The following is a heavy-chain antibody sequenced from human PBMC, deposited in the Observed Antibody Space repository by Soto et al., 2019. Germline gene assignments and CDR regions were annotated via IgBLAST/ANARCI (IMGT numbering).Heavy chain of an antibody. CDR2: ISAYNGNT. CDR3: ARDAVVPASPCRDPFDY. J-gene: IGHJ4*02. V-gene: IGHV1-18*01. Sequence: QVQLVQSGAEVKKPGASVKVSCKASGYTFTSYGISWVRQAPGQGLEWMGWISAYNGNTNYAQKHQGRVTMTTDTSTSTAYMELRSLRSDDTAVYYCARDAVVPASPCRDPFDYWGQGTLVTVSS. CDR1: GYTFTSYG. D-gene: IGHD2-2*01.